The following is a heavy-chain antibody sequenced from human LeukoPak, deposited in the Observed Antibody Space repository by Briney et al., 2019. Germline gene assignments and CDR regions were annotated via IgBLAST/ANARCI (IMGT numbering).Heavy chain of an antibody. CDR1: GASISTYY. CDR2: ISYSGGT. D-gene: IGHD3-22*01. J-gene: IGHJ4*02. Sequence: SETLSLTCTVSGASISTYYWGWIRQPPEKIPEWIGHISYSGGTNYNPSLKSRVTISMDTSKNQFSLNLSSVTAADTAVYYCARVPDTSGYFYYFDYWGRGTLVTVSS. V-gene: IGHV4-59*01. CDR3: ARVPDTSGYFYYFDY.